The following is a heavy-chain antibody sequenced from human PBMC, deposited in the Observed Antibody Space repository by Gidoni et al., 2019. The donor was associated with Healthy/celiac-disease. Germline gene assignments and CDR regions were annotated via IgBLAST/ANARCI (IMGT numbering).Heavy chain of an antibody. Sequence: QLQLQESGPGLVKPSETLSLTCTVSGGSISSSSSYWGWIRQPPGKGLEWIGSIYYSGSTYYNPSLKSRVTISVDTSKNQFSLKLSSVTAADTAVYYCASRIAARPDYYYGMDVWGQGTTVTVSS. D-gene: IGHD6-6*01. CDR2: IYYSGST. J-gene: IGHJ6*02. V-gene: IGHV4-39*01. CDR1: GGSISSSSSY. CDR3: ASRIAARPDYYYGMDV.